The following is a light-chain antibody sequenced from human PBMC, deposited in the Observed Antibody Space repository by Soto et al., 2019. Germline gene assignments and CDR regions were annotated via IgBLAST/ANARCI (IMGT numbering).Light chain of an antibody. CDR2: YDS. Sequence: SYELTQPPSVSVAPGKTARITCGGNNIGSKSVHWYQQKPGQAPVLVIYYDSDRPSGIPERFSGSNSGNTATLTISRVEAGDEADYYCQVWDSSSDPYVVFGGGTKVTVL. CDR3: QVWDSSSDPYVV. J-gene: IGLJ2*01. V-gene: IGLV3-21*04. CDR1: NIGSKS.